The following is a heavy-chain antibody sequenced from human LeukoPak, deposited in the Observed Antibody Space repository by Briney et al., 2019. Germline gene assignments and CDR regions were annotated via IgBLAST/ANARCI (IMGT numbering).Heavy chain of an antibody. CDR3: ARVQYSSGWYYFDY. J-gene: IGHJ4*02. Sequence: ASVKVSCKASGGTFISYAISWVRQAPGQGLEWMGGIIPIFGTANYAQKFQGRVTITADESTSTAYMELSSLRSEDTAVYYCARVQYSSGWYYFDYWGQGTLVTVSS. CDR1: GGTFISYA. V-gene: IGHV1-69*13. D-gene: IGHD6-19*01. CDR2: IIPIFGTA.